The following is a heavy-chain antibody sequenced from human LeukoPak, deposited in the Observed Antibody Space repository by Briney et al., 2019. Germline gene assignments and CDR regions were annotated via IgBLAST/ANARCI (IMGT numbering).Heavy chain of an antibody. Sequence: ASVKVSCKASGYTFTSCYMHWVRQAPGQGLEWMGIINPSGGSTSYAQKFQGRVTMTRDTSTSTVYMELSSLRSEDTAVYYCARSPSSSWPGTNWFDPWGQGTLVAVSS. D-gene: IGHD6-13*01. CDR3: ARSPSSSWPGTNWFDP. J-gene: IGHJ5*02. CDR2: INPSGGST. CDR1: GYTFTSCY. V-gene: IGHV1-46*01.